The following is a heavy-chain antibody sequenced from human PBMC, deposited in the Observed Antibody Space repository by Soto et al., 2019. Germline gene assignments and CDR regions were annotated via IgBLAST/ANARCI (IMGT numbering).Heavy chain of an antibody. Sequence: GASVKVSCKASGYSFTSHCMTWVRQAPGQGLEWMGWISTSNGDTDIPRRFQGDVAMTIDTNARTVYLELTRLRSDDSAVYYCVRNNHGPGNYYYATDVWGQGTPVNVSS. D-gene: IGHD3-10*01. J-gene: IGHJ6*02. CDR1: GYSFTSHC. V-gene: IGHV1-18*01. CDR3: VRNNHGPGNYYYATDV. CDR2: ISTSNGDT.